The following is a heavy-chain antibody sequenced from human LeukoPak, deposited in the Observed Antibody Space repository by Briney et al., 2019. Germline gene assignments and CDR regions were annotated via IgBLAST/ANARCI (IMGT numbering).Heavy chain of an antibody. CDR1: GFTFGTYG. CDR2: VFYDGINK. Sequence: PGRSRTLSCAASGFTFGTYGMHCVRQAPGKGLGWVAVVFYDGINKHYADFVSGRFTISRDNSKNTLYLQMNDLRAEDTAVYYCARSGYTPVRGAFDIWGQGTMVTVSS. D-gene: IGHD3-10*01. CDR3: ARSGYTPVRGAFDI. V-gene: IGHV3-33*01. J-gene: IGHJ3*02.